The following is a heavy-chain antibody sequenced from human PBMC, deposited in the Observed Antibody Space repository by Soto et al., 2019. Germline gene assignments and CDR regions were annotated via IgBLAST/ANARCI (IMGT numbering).Heavy chain of an antibody. CDR3: ATNYYDGSGHYFTFEH. J-gene: IGHJ4*02. Sequence: QVQLVQSGAEVKKPGSSVKVSCTASGRTFNNYAISWVLQAPGIGFAWVGVVIPIGGTPEHAQKFQGRVTISADESTNTAYMELSSLRSEDTAVYYCATNYYDGSGHYFTFEHWGQGTLVTVSS. V-gene: IGHV1-69*01. CDR1: GRTFNNYA. D-gene: IGHD3-22*01. CDR2: VIPIGGTP.